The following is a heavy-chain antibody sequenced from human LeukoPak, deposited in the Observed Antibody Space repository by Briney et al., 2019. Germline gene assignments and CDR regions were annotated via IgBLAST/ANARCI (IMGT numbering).Heavy chain of an antibody. V-gene: IGHV1-46*01. Sequence: ASVKVSCKASGYTFTSYYMHWVRQAPGQGLEWMGIISPSGGSTSYAQKFQGRVTMTRDTSTSTVYMELSSLRSEDTAVYYCAREGDNCSGGSCYWLDYWGQGTLVTVSS. D-gene: IGHD2-15*01. CDR2: ISPSGGST. J-gene: IGHJ4*02. CDR3: AREGDNCSGGSCYWLDY. CDR1: GYTFTSYY.